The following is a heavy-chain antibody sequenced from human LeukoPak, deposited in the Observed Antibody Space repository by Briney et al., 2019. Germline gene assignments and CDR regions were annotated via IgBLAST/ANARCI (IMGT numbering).Heavy chain of an antibody. V-gene: IGHV3-7*03. CDR3: ARDSGLGSGSLSFYYYYYGMDV. Sequence: PGGSLRLSCAASGFTFSSYWMSWVRQAPGKGLEWVANIKQDGSEKYYVDSVKGRFTISRDNAKNSLYLQMNSLRAEDTAVYYCARDSGLGSGSLSFYYYYYGMDVWGQGTTVTDSS. CDR2: IKQDGSEK. CDR1: GFTFSSYW. D-gene: IGHD3-10*01. J-gene: IGHJ6*02.